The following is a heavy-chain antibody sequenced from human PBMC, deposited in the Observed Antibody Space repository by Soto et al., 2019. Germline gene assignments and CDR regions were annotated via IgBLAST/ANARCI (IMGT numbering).Heavy chain of an antibody. D-gene: IGHD3-22*01. CDR3: ARALVIYYDSSGYYLKANWFDL. Sequence: GGSLRLSCAASGFTASSNYMSLVRQAPGKGLEWVSFIYSGGSTYYADSVKGRFTISRDNSKNTLYLQMNSLRAEDTAVYYCARALVIYYDSSGYYLKANWFDLWGQGTLVTVSS. CDR2: IYSGGST. J-gene: IGHJ5*02. CDR1: GFTASSNY. V-gene: IGHV3-53*01.